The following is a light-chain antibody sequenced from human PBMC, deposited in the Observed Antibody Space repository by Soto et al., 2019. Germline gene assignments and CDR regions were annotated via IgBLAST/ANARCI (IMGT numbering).Light chain of an antibody. CDR2: EVS. J-gene: IGLJ1*01. CDR1: SSDVGGYNY. CDR3: SSYTSSGTLV. V-gene: IGLV2-14*01. Sequence: QSVLTQPASVSGSPGQSITISCTGTSSDVGGYNYVSWHQHHPGKAPKLMIYEVSNRPSGVSNRFSGSKSGNTASLTISGLQAEDEADYYCSSYTSSGTLVFGTGTKVTVL.